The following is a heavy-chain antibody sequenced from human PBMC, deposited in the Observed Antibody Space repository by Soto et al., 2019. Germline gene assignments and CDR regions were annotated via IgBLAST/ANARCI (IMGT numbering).Heavy chain of an antibody. CDR2: IWHSGNF. V-gene: IGHV4-4*02. D-gene: IGHD3-10*01. Sequence: PSETLSLTCAVSGGSISGSYCWTWVRQPPGKGLEWIGEIWHSGNFNYNPSLKSRVTMSVDKSKSQISLNLTSVTAADTAVYFCSIGRKANYYHSGIYYGNEWFDPWGPGVLVTVSS. CDR3: SIGRKANYYHSGIYYGNEWFDP. CDR1: GGSISGSYC. J-gene: IGHJ5*02.